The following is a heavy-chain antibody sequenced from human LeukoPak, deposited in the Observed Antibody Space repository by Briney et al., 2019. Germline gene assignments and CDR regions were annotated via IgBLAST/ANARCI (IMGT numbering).Heavy chain of an antibody. Sequence: ASVKLSCKASGYTFTGYYMHWVRQAPGQGLEWRGRFNPNSGGTNYAQKFQARVTMTRDTSISTAYMELSRLTSDDTAVYYCVRAISATNLNWFDPWGQGTLVTVSS. J-gene: IGHJ5*02. CDR1: GYTFTGYY. CDR3: VRAISATNLNWFDP. V-gene: IGHV1-2*06. CDR2: FNPNSGGT. D-gene: IGHD1-26*01.